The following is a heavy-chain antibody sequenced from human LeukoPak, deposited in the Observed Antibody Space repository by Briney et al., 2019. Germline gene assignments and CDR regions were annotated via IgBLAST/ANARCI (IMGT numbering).Heavy chain of an antibody. D-gene: IGHD6-13*01. CDR3: ERETHSSSWYGAMYYFDY. Sequence: GGSLRLSCAASGFTFSSYWMHWVRQAPGKGLVWVSRINSDGSSTSYADSVKGRFTISRDNAKNTLYLQMNSLRAEDTAVYYCERETHSSSWYGAMYYFDYGGQGTLVTVSS. V-gene: IGHV3-74*01. CDR2: INSDGSST. J-gene: IGHJ4*02. CDR1: GFTFSSYW.